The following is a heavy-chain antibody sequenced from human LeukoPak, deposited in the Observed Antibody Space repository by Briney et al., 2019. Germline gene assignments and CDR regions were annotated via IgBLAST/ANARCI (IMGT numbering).Heavy chain of an antibody. V-gene: IGHV3-23*01. J-gene: IGHJ5*01. CDR2: INANSGTT. CDR3: AKPISGGLAVTADWFDP. CDR1: GFAFIFHA. Sequence: GGSLRLSCAASGFAFIFHAMSWLRQPPGKGLEWVSTINANSGTTSYAASVRGRFTISRDNSKNTLYLQVNSLRADDTAVYYCAKPISGGLAVTADWFDPWGQGTLVVVSS. D-gene: IGHD6-19*01.